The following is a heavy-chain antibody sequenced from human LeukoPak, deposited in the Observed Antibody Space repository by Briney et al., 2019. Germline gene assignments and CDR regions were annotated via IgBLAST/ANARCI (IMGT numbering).Heavy chain of an antibody. CDR2: IDHSGRT. Sequence: SETLSLTCTVSGGSITNYYWTWIRQPPGKGLEWIGEIDHSGRTNSNASLKSRVTISVDMSKNQFSLRLSSVTAADTAVYYCARKSIVTAGRKPYDFWDQGTLVTVSP. D-gene: IGHD6-13*01. J-gene: IGHJ4*02. CDR1: GGSITNYY. V-gene: IGHV4-34*01. CDR3: ARKSIVTAGRKPYDF.